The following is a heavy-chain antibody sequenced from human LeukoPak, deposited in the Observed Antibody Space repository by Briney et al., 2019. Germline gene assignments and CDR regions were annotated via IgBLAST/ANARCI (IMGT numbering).Heavy chain of an antibody. CDR2: ISGSGGST. Sequence: PGGSLRLSCAASGFTFSSYAMSWVRQAPGKGLEWVSAISGSGGSTYYADSVKGRFTISRDKSKNTLYLQMNSLRAEDTALYYCAKGNVVVITLGLYFDYWGQGTLVTVSS. V-gene: IGHV3-23*01. J-gene: IGHJ4*02. D-gene: IGHD3-22*01. CDR3: AKGNVVVITLGLYFDY. CDR1: GFTFSSYA.